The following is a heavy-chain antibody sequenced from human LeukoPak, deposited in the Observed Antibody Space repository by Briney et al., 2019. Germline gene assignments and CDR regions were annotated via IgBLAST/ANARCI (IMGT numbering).Heavy chain of an antibody. Sequence: PSETLSLTCAVYGGSFSGYYWSWIRQPPGKGLEWIGEINHSGSTNYNPSLKSRVTISVDMSKNQFSLKLSSVTAADTAVYYCARDLITMVRGVITDIFDYWGQGTLVTVSS. CDR3: ARDLITMVRGVITDIFDY. D-gene: IGHD3-10*01. CDR2: INHSGST. CDR1: GGSFSGYY. J-gene: IGHJ4*02. V-gene: IGHV4-34*01.